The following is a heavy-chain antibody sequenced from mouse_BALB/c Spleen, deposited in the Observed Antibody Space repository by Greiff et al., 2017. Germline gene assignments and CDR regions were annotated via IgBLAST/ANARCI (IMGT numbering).Heavy chain of an antibody. D-gene: IGHD1-2*01. CDR2: IYPGGGYT. J-gene: IGHJ4*01. CDR3: AREPGHYYGYYAMDY. V-gene: IGHV1-63*02. CDR1: GYTFTNYW. Sequence: VQLQQSGAELVRPGTSVKISCKASGYTFTNYWLGWVKQRPGHGLEWIGDIYPGGGYTNYNEKFKGKATLTADTSSSTAYMQLSSLTSEDSAVYFGAREPGHYYGYYAMDYWGQGTSVTVSA.